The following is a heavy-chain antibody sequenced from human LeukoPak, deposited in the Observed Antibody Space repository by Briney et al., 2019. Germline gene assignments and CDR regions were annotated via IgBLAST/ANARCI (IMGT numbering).Heavy chain of an antibody. CDR3: AREVEEYCSGGSCYGAHY. V-gene: IGHV1-69*13. CDR1: VGTFSSYA. Sequence: GASVKVSCKASVGTFSSYAISWVRQAPGQGLEWMGGIIPIFGTANYAQKFQGRVTITADESTSTAYMELSSLRSDDTAVYYCAREVEEYCSGGSCYGAHYWGQGTLVTVSS. CDR2: IIPIFGTA. J-gene: IGHJ4*02. D-gene: IGHD2-15*01.